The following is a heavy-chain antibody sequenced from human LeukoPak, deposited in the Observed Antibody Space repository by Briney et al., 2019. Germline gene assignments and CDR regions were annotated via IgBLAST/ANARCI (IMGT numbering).Heavy chain of an antibody. CDR3: ARSGGIPSNFDY. D-gene: IGHD3-16*01. CDR2: IYYSGST. V-gene: IGHV4-59*08. J-gene: IGHJ4*02. CDR1: GGSISSYY. Sequence: SETLSLTCTVSGGSISSYYWSWIRQPPGKGLEWIGYIYYSGSTNYNPSLKSRVTISVDTSKNQFPLKLSSVTAADTAVYYCARSGGIPSNFDYWGQGTLVTVSS.